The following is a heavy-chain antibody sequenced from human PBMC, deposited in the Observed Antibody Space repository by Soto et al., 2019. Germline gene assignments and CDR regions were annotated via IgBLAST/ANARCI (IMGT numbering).Heavy chain of an antibody. V-gene: IGHV4-30-4*01. D-gene: IGHD2-15*01. CDR2: IYYSGST. CDR3: ARGGGEPPHWYYYYGMDV. J-gene: IGHJ6*02. Sequence: SSETLSLTCTVSGGSISSGDYYWSRSRQPPGKGLEWIGYIYYSGSTYYNPSLKSRVTISVDTSKNQFSLKLSSVTAADTAVYYCARGGGEPPHWYYYYGMDVWGQGTTVTVSS. CDR1: GGSISSGDYY.